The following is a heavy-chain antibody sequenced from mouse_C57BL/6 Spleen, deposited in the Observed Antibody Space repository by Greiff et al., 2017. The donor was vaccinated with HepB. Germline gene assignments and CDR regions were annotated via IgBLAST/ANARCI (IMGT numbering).Heavy chain of an antibody. CDR2: IDPETGGT. CDR1: GYTFTDYE. CDR3: TRGYGSRGWYFDV. J-gene: IGHJ1*03. Sequence: ESGAELVRPGASVTLSCKASGYTFTDYEMHWVKQTPVHGLEWIGAIDPETGGTAYNQKFKGKAILTADKSSSTAYMELRSLTSEDSAVYYCTRGYGSRGWYFDVWGTGTTVTVSS. D-gene: IGHD1-1*01. V-gene: IGHV1-15*01.